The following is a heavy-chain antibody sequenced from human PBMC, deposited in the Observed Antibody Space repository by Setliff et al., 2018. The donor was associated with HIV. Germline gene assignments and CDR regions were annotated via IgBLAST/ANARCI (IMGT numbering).Heavy chain of an antibody. CDR1: GDSISSSIYY. V-gene: IGHV4-39*01. J-gene: IGHJ6*03. Sequence: PSETLSLTCTVSGDSISSSIYYWGWVRQPPGKGLEWIGGIYYTGSPFYNPSLKGRVTISVDTSNNQFSLKLSSVTAADTAAYYCARGGGTSSPIDYHYYIDVWGKGTTVTVSS. D-gene: IGHD6-6*01. CDR2: IYYTGSP. CDR3: ARGGGTSSPIDYHYYIDV.